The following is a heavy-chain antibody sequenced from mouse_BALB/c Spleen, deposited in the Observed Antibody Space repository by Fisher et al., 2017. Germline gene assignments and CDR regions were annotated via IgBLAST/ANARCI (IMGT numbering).Heavy chain of an antibody. J-gene: IGHJ2*01. V-gene: IGHV14-2*02. CDR3: ARTTTTTTGDY. Sequence: KFKGKATITADTSSNTAYLQLSSLTSEDTAVYYCARTTTTTTGDYWGQGTTLTVSS. D-gene: IGHD2-4*01.